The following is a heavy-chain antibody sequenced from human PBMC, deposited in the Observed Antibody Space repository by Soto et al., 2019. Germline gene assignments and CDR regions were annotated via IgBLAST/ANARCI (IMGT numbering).Heavy chain of an antibody. V-gene: IGHV4-34*01. Sequence: QVQLQQWGAGLLKPSETLSLTCAVYGGSFSGYYWSWIRQPPGKGLEWIGEINHSGSTNYNPSLKSRVTISVDTSKNQFFLKLSSVTAADTAVYYCARSGTTWGAFDIWGQGTMVTVSS. CDR2: INHSGST. J-gene: IGHJ3*02. CDR3: ARSGTTWGAFDI. CDR1: GGSFSGYY. D-gene: IGHD1-7*01.